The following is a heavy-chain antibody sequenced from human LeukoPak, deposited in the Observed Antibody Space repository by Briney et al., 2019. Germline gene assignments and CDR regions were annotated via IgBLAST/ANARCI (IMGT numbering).Heavy chain of an antibody. CDR1: GFTFSSYG. V-gene: IGHV3-30*02. CDR2: IRYDGSNK. J-gene: IGHJ4*02. Sequence: PGGSLRLSCAAPGFTFSSYGMHWVRQAPGKGLEWVAFIRYDGSNKYYADSVKGRFTISRDNSKNTLYLQMNSLRAEDTAVHYCAKALMKWETTGEFDYWGQGTLVTVSS. D-gene: IGHD1-26*01. CDR3: AKALMKWETTGEFDY.